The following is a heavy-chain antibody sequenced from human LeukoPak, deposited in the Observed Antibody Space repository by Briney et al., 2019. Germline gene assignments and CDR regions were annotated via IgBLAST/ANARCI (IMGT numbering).Heavy chain of an antibody. J-gene: IGHJ4*02. CDR1: GGTFISYA. CDR2: IIPIFGTA. CDR3: ARDSPGYCGGDCHPPV. Sequence: SVKVSCKASGGTFISYAISWVRQAPGQGLEWMGGIIPIFGTANYEQKFQGRVTITADESTSTAYMELSSLRSEDTAVYYCARDSPGYCGGDCHPPVWGQGTLVTVSS. D-gene: IGHD2-21*01. V-gene: IGHV1-69*13.